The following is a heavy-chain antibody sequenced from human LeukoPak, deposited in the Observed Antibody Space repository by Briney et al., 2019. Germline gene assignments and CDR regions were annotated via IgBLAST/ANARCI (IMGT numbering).Heavy chain of an antibody. V-gene: IGHV4-34*01. CDR3: AVVTLTGWTFDP. J-gene: IGHJ5*02. CDR1: GGSLSGYY. CDR2: INHSGST. D-gene: IGHD4-23*01. Sequence: SETLSLTCAVYGGSLSGYYWSWIRQPPGKGLEWIGEINHSGSTDYNPSLKSRVTISVDTSKNQFSLKLSSVTAADTAVYYCAVVTLTGWTFDPWGQGTLVTVSS.